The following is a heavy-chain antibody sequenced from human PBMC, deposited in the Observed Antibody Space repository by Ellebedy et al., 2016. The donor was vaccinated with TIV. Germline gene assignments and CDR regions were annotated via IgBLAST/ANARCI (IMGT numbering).Heavy chain of an antibody. Sequence: GESLKISCKGSGYSFPTYWISWVRQMPGQGLEWMGKIDPTDSYTNYSPSFQGHVTISVDRSIGTAYLQWGSLKASDTAMDYCARHRLRYFDWFESWGQGTLVTVSS. J-gene: IGHJ5*01. CDR1: GYSFPTYW. CDR2: IDPTDSYT. V-gene: IGHV5-10-1*01. CDR3: ARHRLRYFDWFES. D-gene: IGHD3-9*01.